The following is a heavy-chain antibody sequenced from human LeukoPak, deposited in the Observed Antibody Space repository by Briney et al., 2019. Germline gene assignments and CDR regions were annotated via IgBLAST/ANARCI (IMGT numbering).Heavy chain of an antibody. Sequence: ASVKVSCKASGYTFTNYAIHWVRQAPGQRPEWTGWINAGNGNTKYSQRFQGRVTITRDKSANTAYMELSSLRSEDTAVYYCARGIWSSHKADYYLDHWGQGTLVTVSS. J-gene: IGHJ4*02. V-gene: IGHV1-3*01. CDR3: ARGIWSSHKADYYLDH. D-gene: IGHD3-3*01. CDR2: INAGNGNT. CDR1: GYTFTNYA.